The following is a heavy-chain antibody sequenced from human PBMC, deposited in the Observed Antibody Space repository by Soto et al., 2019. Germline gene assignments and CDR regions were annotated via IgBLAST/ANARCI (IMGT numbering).Heavy chain of an antibody. CDR2: IYYSGST. V-gene: IGHV4-59*11. D-gene: IGHD6-13*01. CDR1: GGSLSNLY. CDR3: ARVKAAAGTFAYYYGMDV. Sequence: SETLSLTCTVSGGSLSNLYWSWIRQPPGKGLEWIGYIYYSGSTNYNPSLKSRVTISVDTSKNQFSLKLSSVTAADTAVYYCARVKAAAGTFAYYYGMDVWGQGTTVTVSS. J-gene: IGHJ6*02.